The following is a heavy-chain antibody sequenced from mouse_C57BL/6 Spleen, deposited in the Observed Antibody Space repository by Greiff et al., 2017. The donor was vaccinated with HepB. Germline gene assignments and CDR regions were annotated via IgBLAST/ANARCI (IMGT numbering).Heavy chain of an antibody. Sequence: VQGVESGPELVKPGASVKISCKASGYAFSSSWMNWVKQRPGKGLEWIGRIYPGDGDTNYNGKFKGKATLTADKSSSTAYMQLSSLTSEDSAVYFCARRGKLDYGSPYWYFDVWGTGTTVTVSS. CDR2: IYPGDGDT. V-gene: IGHV1-82*01. CDR1: GYAFSSSW. CDR3: ARRGKLDYGSPYWYFDV. J-gene: IGHJ1*03. D-gene: IGHD1-1*01.